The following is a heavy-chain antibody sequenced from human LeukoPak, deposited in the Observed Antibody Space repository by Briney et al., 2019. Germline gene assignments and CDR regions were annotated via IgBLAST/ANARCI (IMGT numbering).Heavy chain of an antibody. D-gene: IGHD6-19*01. CDR2: ISSSSSTI. CDR1: GFTFSSYS. J-gene: IGHJ5*02. V-gene: IGHV3-48*01. CDR3: AGDMRATSGPGWFDP. Sequence: GGSLRLSCAASGFTFSSYSMNWVRQAPGKGLEWVSYISSSSSTIYYADSVKGRFTISRDNAKNSLYLQMNSLRAEDTAVYYCAGDMRATSGPGWFDPWGQGTLVTVSS.